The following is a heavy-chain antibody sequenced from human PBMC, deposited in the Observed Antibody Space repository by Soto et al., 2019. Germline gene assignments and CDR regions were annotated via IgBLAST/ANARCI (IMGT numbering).Heavy chain of an antibody. D-gene: IGHD3-22*01. CDR1: GGSISSGDYY. CDR2: IYYSGST. CDR3: ASSPLSSGYYEAKYYFDY. V-gene: IGHV4-30-4*01. J-gene: IGHJ4*02. Sequence: SETLSLTCTVSGGSISSGDYYWSWIRQPPGKGLEWIGYIYYSGSTYYNPSLKSRVTISVDTSKNQFSLKLSSVTAADTAVYYCASSPLSSGYYEAKYYFDYWGQGTLVTVSS.